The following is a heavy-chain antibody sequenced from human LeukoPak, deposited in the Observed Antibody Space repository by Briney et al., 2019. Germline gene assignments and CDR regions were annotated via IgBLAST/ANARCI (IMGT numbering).Heavy chain of an antibody. Sequence: SETLSLTCTVSGGSISSGSYYWSWIRQPAGKGLEWIGRIYTSGSTNYNPSLKNRVTISVDTSKNQFSLKLSSVTAADTAVYYCARGNRFNNWFDPWGQGTLVTVSS. CDR1: GGSISSGSYY. CDR3: ARGNRFNNWFDP. V-gene: IGHV4-61*02. D-gene: IGHD1-14*01. CDR2: IYTSGST. J-gene: IGHJ5*02.